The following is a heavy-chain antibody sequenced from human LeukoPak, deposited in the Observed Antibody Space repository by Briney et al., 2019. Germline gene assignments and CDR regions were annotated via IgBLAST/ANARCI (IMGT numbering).Heavy chain of an antibody. D-gene: IGHD2-2*01. V-gene: IGHV1-18*01. CDR1: GYIFTSYG. CDR3: ARARPGAYCGTTSCFSDY. J-gene: IGHJ4*02. CDR2: ISGYNGNT. Sequence: ASVTVSCKSSGYIFTSYGISWVRQGPGQGLEWVGWISGYNGNTNLAPNLQDRVTTTTDTSTATAYMELRSLRLNDTAVYFCARARPGAYCGTTSCFSDYWGQGTLVTVSS.